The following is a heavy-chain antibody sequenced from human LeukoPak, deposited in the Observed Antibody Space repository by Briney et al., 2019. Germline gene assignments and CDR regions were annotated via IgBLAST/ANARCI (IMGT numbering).Heavy chain of an antibody. D-gene: IGHD2-15*01. Sequence: GRSLRLSCAASGFTFSSYGMHWVRQAPGKGLEWVAVISYDGSNKYYADSVKGRFTNSRDNSKNTLYLQMNSLRAEDTAVYYCAEARDIVVVVAPLWFDPWGQGTLVTVSS. CDR3: AEARDIVVVVAPLWFDP. J-gene: IGHJ5*02. CDR2: ISYDGSNK. V-gene: IGHV3-30*18. CDR1: GFTFSSYG.